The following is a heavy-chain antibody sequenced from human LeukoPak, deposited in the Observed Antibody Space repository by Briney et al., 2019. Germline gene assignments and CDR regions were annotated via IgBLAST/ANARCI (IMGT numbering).Heavy chain of an antibody. J-gene: IGHJ5*02. V-gene: IGHV1-2*02. D-gene: IGHD6-13*01. CDR1: GYTFSGYY. CDR2: INPNSGGT. Sequence: GASVKVSCKAFGYTFSGYYLQWVRQAPGQGLEWMGWINPNSGGTNYAQKFQGRVTMTRDTSISTVYMELSSLGYDDTAVYYCARETGLEQLNGWFDPWGQGSLVTVSS. CDR3: ARETGLEQLNGWFDP.